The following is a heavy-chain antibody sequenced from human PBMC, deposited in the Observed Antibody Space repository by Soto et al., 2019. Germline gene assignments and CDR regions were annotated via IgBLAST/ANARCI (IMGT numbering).Heavy chain of an antibody. CDR2: ISSSSSYI. Sequence: EVQLVESGGGLVKPGGSLRLSCAASGFTFSSYSMNWVRQAPGKGLEWVSSISSSSSYIYYADSVKGRFTISRDNAKNSRYLQMNSLRAEDTAVYYCARVLGGYSYGPCDYWGQGTLVTVSS. CDR3: ARVLGGYSYGPCDY. CDR1: GFTFSSYS. V-gene: IGHV3-21*01. J-gene: IGHJ4*02. D-gene: IGHD5-18*01.